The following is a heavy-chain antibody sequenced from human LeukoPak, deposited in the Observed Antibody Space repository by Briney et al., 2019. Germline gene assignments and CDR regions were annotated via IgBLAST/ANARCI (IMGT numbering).Heavy chain of an antibody. CDR2: ISNSGGGT. Sequence: GGSLRLSCAASGFTFSSYVMSWVRQTPEKGLEWVSTISNSGGGTYYADSVKGRFTISRDNSKNTLYLQMNSLRAEDTAVYYCATYGSGSYSSYETDYWGQGTLVTVSS. CDR1: GFTFSSYV. V-gene: IGHV3-23*01. J-gene: IGHJ4*02. D-gene: IGHD3-10*01. CDR3: ATYGSGSYSSYETDY.